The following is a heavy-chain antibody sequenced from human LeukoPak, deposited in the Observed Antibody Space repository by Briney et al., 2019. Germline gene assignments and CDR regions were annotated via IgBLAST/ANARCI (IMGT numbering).Heavy chain of an antibody. J-gene: IGHJ4*02. D-gene: IGHD6-6*01. CDR3: ARIPPAEYSSSREFDY. Sequence: TPSETLSLTCTVSGYSISSGYYWGWIRQPPGKGLEWIGEIYHSGSTNYNPSLKSRVTISVDKSKNQFSLKLSSVTAADTAVYYCARIPPAEYSSSREFDYWGQGTLVTVSS. CDR2: IYHSGST. CDR1: GYSISSGYY. V-gene: IGHV4-38-2*02.